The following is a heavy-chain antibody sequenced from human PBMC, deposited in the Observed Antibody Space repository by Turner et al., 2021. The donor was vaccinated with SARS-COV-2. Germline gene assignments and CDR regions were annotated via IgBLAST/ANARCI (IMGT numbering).Heavy chain of an antibody. Sequence: QLQLQESGPGLVKPSETLSLTCTVSGGSISSSSYYWGWIRQPPGKGLEWIGSIYYSGRTYYNPSLKSRVTISVDTSKNQFSLKLSSVSAADTAVYYCARVRYDSTGYPFDPWGQGTLVTVSS. CDR3: ARVRYDSTGYPFDP. CDR2: IYYSGRT. CDR1: GGSISSSSYY. D-gene: IGHD3-22*01. J-gene: IGHJ5*02. V-gene: IGHV4-39*07.